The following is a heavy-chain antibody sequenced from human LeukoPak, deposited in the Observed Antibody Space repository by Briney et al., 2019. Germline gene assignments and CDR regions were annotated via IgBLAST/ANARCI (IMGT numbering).Heavy chain of an antibody. CDR2: IYHSGST. V-gene: IGHV4-30-2*01. D-gene: IGHD3-22*01. J-gene: IGHJ5*02. CDR1: GGSISSGGYS. CDR3: ARVGDSSGYYPSDWFDP. Sequence: SQTLSLTCAVSGGSISSGGYSWSWIRQPPGKGLEWIGYIYHSGSTYYNPSLKSRVTISVDRSENQFSLNLSSVTAADTAVYYCARVGDSSGYYPSDWFDPWGQGTLVTVSS.